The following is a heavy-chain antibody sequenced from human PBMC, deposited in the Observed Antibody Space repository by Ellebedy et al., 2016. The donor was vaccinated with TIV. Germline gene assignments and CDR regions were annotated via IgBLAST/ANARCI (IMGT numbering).Heavy chain of an antibody. J-gene: IGHJ3*02. Sequence: PGGSLRLSCVGSGYRFSNYWMHWVRQAPGKGLVWVSRIYNDGSRTTYADSVKGRFTMSRDNAKNTLYLQMNSLRAEDTAVYYCARDCSSTSCYSHPGAFDIWGQGTMVTVSS. CDR1: GYRFSNYW. CDR3: ARDCSSTSCYSHPGAFDI. CDR2: IYNDGSRT. D-gene: IGHD2-2*01. V-gene: IGHV3-74*01.